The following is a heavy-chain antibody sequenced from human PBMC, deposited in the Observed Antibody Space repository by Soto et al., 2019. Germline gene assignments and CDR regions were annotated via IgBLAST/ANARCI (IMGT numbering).Heavy chain of an antibody. V-gene: IGHV3-23*01. CDR1: GFTFSSYA. Sequence: GGSLRLSCAASGFTFSSYAMSWVRQAPGKGLEWVSAISGSGGSTYYADSEKGRFTIYRDNSKNTLYLQMNSLRAEDTAVYYFAKDGPTGVAFDAFDIWGQGTMVTVSS. CDR2: ISGSGGST. D-gene: IGHD1-1*01. CDR3: AKDGPTGVAFDAFDI. J-gene: IGHJ3*02.